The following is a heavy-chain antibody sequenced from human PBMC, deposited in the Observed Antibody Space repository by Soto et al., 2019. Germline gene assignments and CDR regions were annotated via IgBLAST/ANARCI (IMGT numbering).Heavy chain of an antibody. CDR1: GYTXINFD. CDR3: ARMASAGTLNWFDP. CDR2: VNPGSGKT. J-gene: IGHJ5*02. D-gene: IGHD6-13*01. V-gene: IGHV1-8*02. Sequence: SXKVSFKASGYTXINFDISLVRQATGQGLEWMGWVNPGSGKTGYANKFQGIVTMTRDASTGTAHLELSSLTSEDTAVYYCARMASAGTLNWFDPWGQGTLGTVS.